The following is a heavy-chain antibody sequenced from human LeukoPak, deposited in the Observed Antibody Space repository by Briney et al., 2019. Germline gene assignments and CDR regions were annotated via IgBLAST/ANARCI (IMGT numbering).Heavy chain of an antibody. D-gene: IGHD6-19*01. CDR2: IDPTTVAT. CDR3: ARVTSGWKNFDY. V-gene: IGHV1-2*02. Sequence: GASVKVSCKASGYPLTGYYMHWVRQAPGQGLEWMGWIDPTTVATNYAQKFQDRVMMTRDTSISTVYMELRRLRSDDTAVYYCARVTSGWKNFDYWGQGTLVTVSS. J-gene: IGHJ4*02. CDR1: GYPLTGYY.